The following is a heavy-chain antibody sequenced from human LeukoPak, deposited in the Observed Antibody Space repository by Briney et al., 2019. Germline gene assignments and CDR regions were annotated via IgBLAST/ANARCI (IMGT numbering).Heavy chain of an antibody. CDR3: VCDRLGFDY. CDR2: ISSSSSYI. D-gene: IGHD2-8*01. CDR1: GFTFSSYS. Sequence: TGGSLRLSCAASGFTFSSYSMNWVRQAPGKGLEWVLSISSSSSYIYYADSVKGRFTISRDNAKNSLYLQMNSLRAEDTAVYYCVCDRLGFDYWGQGTLVTVSS. V-gene: IGHV3-21*01. J-gene: IGHJ4*02.